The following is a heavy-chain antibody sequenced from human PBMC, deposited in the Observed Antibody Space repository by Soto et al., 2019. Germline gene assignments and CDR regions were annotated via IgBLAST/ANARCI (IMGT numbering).Heavy chain of an antibody. J-gene: IGHJ6*03. CDR3: ARGRTTYCSGGSCNGINYYYYYMDV. CDR1: GGSISSGGYY. Sequence: QVKLQESGPGLVKPSQTLSLTCTVSGGSISSGGYYWSCIRQHPGKALEWIGYIYYSGGSYYNPSIKRRVTISEDTSKNQFSLKLSSVTAADTAVYYCARGRTTYCSGGSCNGINYYYYYMDVWGKGTTVTVSS. CDR2: IYYSGGS. D-gene: IGHD2-15*01. V-gene: IGHV4-31*03.